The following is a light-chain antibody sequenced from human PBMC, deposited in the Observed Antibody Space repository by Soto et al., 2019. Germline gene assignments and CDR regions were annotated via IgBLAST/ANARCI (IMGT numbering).Light chain of an antibody. CDR2: EVY. Sequence: QSALTQPASVSGSPGQSITISCTGTNSDVGGYDRVSWYQHHPGKAPKLLIFEVYNRPSGISDRFSGSKSGDTASLTISGLQAEDEADYFCISYTPSTTTHWVFGGGTKLTVL. CDR3: ISYTPSTTTHWV. J-gene: IGLJ3*02. CDR1: NSDVGGYDR. V-gene: IGLV2-14*01.